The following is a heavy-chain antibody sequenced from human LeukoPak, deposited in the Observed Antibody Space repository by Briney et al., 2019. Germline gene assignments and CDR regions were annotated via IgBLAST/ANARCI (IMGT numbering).Heavy chain of an antibody. Sequence: GASVKVSCKASGYTFTGYYIHWVRQAPGQGLEWMGWINPNSGGTNYAQKFQGGVTMTRDTSISTAYMELSRLRSDDTAVYYCARAKPAATSNWFDPWGQGTLVIVSS. CDR3: ARAKPAATSNWFDP. D-gene: IGHD2-2*01. CDR2: INPNSGGT. CDR1: GYTFTGYY. V-gene: IGHV1-2*02. J-gene: IGHJ5*02.